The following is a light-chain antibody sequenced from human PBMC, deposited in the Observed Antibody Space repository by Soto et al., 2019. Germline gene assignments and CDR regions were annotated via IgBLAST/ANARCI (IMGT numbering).Light chain of an antibody. Sequence: QSALTQPASLSGSPGQSITSSCTGTSSDVGGYKYVSWYQQHPDKAPKLIIFEVSNRPSGISSRFSGSKSGNTASLTISGLQAEDEADYYCASYTSSSTSVIFGRGTKLTVL. CDR1: SSDVGGYKY. CDR2: EVS. CDR3: ASYTSSSTSVI. J-gene: IGLJ2*01. V-gene: IGLV2-14*01.